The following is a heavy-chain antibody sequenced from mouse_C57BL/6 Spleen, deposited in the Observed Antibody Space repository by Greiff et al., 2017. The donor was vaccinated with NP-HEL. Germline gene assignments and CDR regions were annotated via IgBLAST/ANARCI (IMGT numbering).Heavy chain of an antibody. V-gene: IGHV5-17*01. CDR2: ISSGSSTI. CDR3: AKVGGTTVVAPFDY. D-gene: IGHD1-1*01. CDR1: GFTFSDYG. Sequence: EVKLVESGGGLVKPGGSLKLSCAASGFTFSDYGMHWVRQAPEKGLEWVAYISSGSSTIYYADTVKGRFTISRDNAKNTLFLQMTSLRSEDTAMYYCAKVGGTTVVAPFDYWGQGTTLTVSS. J-gene: IGHJ2*01.